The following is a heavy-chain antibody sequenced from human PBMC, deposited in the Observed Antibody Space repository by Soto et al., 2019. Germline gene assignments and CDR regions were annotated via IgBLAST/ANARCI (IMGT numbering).Heavy chain of an antibody. CDR2: LIPILGIA. V-gene: IGHV1-69*02. CDR3: ARRPTVTTPYYYYYYDMDV. Sequence: VPLVQSGAAVKKPGSSVKVSCKASGGPFSSYTISWVRQAPGQGLEWMGRLIPILGIANYAQKFPGRVTITADNTTSTAEMELSSMRREDTAVEYCARRPTVTTPYYYYYYDMDVWGKGTTVTVSS. D-gene: IGHD4-17*01. J-gene: IGHJ6*03. CDR1: GGPFSSYT.